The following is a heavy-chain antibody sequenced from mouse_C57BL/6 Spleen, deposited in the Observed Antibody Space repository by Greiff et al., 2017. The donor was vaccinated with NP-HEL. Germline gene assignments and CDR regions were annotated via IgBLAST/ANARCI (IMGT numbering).Heavy chain of an antibody. CDR3: ARSLLYAMDY. CDR1: GYTFTSYW. Sequence: VKQSCKASGYTFTSYWMQWVKQRPGQGLEWIGEIDPSDSYTNYNQKFKGKATLTVDTSSSTAYMQLSSLTSEDSAVYYCARSLLYAMDYWGQGTSVTVSS. J-gene: IGHJ4*01. V-gene: IGHV1-50*01. CDR2: IDPSDSYT.